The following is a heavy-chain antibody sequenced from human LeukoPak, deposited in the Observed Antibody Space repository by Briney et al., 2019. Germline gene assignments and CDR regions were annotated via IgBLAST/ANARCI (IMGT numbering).Heavy chain of an antibody. V-gene: IGHV3-30*02. Sequence: GGSLRLSCAASGFTFSGYGMHWVRQAPGKGLEWVAFIRLDGSDEYYGDSVKGRFTISRDNSKNTLYLQMNSLRPEDTSVYYCARDHSQNFDCLGQGTLVTVSS. D-gene: IGHD5-18*01. CDR3: ARDHSQNFDC. CDR1: GFTFSGYG. J-gene: IGHJ4*02. CDR2: IRLDGSDE.